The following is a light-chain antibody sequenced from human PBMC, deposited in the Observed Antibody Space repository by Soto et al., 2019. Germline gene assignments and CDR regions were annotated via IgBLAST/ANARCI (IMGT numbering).Light chain of an antibody. CDR1: QVIRND. J-gene: IGKJ2*01. Sequence: AIQMTQSPSSLSASVGDRVTITCRASQVIRNDLGWYQQKPGKAPKLLIYDASKLQIGVPSRFSGSVSGTDFTLTISSLQPEDFATYYCLQDYTYPYTFGQGTKLDIK. V-gene: IGKV1-6*01. CDR2: DAS. CDR3: LQDYTYPYT.